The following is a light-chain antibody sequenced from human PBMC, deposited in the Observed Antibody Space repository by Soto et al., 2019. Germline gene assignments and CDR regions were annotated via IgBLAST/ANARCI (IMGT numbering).Light chain of an antibody. CDR3: CSYAGSNTLM. V-gene: IGLV2-23*02. Sequence: QSALTQPASVSGSPGQSITISCTGTSSDAGSYNLVSWYQQHPGKAPKLMIYEVNKRPSGVSNRFSGSKSGNTASLTISGLQTEDESDYYCCSYAGSNTLMFGGGTKVTVL. CDR2: EVN. J-gene: IGLJ3*02. CDR1: SSDAGSYNL.